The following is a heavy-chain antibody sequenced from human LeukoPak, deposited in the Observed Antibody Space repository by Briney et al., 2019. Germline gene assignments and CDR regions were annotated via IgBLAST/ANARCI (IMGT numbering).Heavy chain of an antibody. J-gene: IGHJ4*02. CDR3: ARNRFGSSWRNFDY. V-gene: IGHV4-59*01. CDR2: IYYSGST. D-gene: IGHD6-13*01. CDR1: GGSISSYF. Sequence: SETLSLTCTVSGGSISSYFWSWIRQPPGKGLEWIGFIYYSGSTNYSPSLKSRVTISVDTSKNQFSLKLSSVTTADTAVYYCARNRFGSSWRNFDYWGQGTLVTVSS.